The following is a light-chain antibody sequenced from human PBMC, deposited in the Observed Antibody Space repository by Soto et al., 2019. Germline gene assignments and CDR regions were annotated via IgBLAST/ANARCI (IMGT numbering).Light chain of an antibody. Sequence: EIVLTQSPGTLSLSPGERATLSCRASQSVSSSYLAWYQQKPGQAPRLLIYSASSRTTGTPDRFSGSGSGTDFTLTISRLEPEDFAVYYCQQYGSSPQTFGQGTKVEIK. V-gene: IGKV3-20*01. J-gene: IGKJ1*01. CDR2: SAS. CDR1: QSVSSSY. CDR3: QQYGSSPQT.